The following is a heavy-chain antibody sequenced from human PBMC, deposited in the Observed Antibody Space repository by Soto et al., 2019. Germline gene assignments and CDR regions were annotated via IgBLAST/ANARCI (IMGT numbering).Heavy chain of an antibody. Sequence: QVQLPESGPGLVKPSETLSLTCAVSGGSISISNWWSWVRQTPGKGLEWIGQIHHSVSTNYSPSLPRRVTMSVGKSKNQLSLKMNSVTAADTAVYYCARGGYYFYMDVWGKGTTVTASS. D-gene: IGHD1-26*01. J-gene: IGHJ6*03. CDR1: GGSISISNW. V-gene: IGHV4-4*02. CDR2: IHHSVST. CDR3: ARGGYYFYMDV.